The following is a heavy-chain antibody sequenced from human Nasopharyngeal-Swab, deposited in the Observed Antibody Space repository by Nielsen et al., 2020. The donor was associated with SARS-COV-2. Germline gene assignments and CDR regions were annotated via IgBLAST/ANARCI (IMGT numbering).Heavy chain of an antibody. V-gene: IGHV4-31*03. CDR2: IYYSGNT. CDR3: ARAQSITMIIGAFDI. Sequence: SETLSLTCTVSGGSISSSSYYWSWIRQHPGKGLEWIGYIYYSGNTYYNPSLKSRVTISVDTSKNQFSLKLSSVTAADTAVYYCARAQSITMIIGAFDIWGQGTMVTVSS. J-gene: IGHJ3*02. CDR1: GGSISSSSYY. D-gene: IGHD3-22*01.